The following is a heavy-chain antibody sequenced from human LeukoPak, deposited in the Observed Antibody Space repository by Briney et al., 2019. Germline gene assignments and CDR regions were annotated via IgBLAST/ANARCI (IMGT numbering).Heavy chain of an antibody. Sequence: SGGSLRLSCAASGLTFSNFVMSWVRQAPGKGLVWVSLINSDGSSTNYADSVQGRFTISRDNTKKTLYLQMNSLRAEDTAVYYCARTYHGYGMDVWGQGTTVTVSS. CDR1: GLTFSNFV. D-gene: IGHD2-2*01. J-gene: IGHJ6*02. CDR3: ARTYHGYGMDV. CDR2: INSDGSST. V-gene: IGHV3-74*01.